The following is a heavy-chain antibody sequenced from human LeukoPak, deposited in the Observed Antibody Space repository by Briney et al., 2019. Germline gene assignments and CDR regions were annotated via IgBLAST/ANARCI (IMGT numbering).Heavy chain of an antibody. CDR3: AKDRYSSGWYFRNYFDY. D-gene: IGHD6-19*01. V-gene: IGHV3-30*18. CDR1: GFTFSSYG. Sequence: GGSLRLSSAASGFTFSSYGMHWVRQAPGKGLEWVAAISYDGSNKYYADSVKCRFTISSDNSKNTLYLQMNSLRAEDTAVYYCAKDRYSSGWYFRNYFDYWGQGTLVTVSS. J-gene: IGHJ4*02. CDR2: ISYDGSNK.